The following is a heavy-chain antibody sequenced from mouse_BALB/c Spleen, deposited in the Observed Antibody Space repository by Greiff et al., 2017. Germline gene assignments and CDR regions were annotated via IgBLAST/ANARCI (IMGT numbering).Heavy chain of an antibody. V-gene: IGHV1S81*02. CDR1: GYTFTSYW. Sequence: QVQLQQPGAELVKPGASVKLSCKASGYTFTSYWMHWVKQRPGQGLEWIGEINPSNGRTNYNEKFKSKATLTVDKSSSTAYMQLISLTSEDSAVYYCARTARATVYFDYWGQGTTLTVSS. CDR3: ARTARATVYFDY. D-gene: IGHD3-2*01. CDR2: INPSNGRT. J-gene: IGHJ2*01.